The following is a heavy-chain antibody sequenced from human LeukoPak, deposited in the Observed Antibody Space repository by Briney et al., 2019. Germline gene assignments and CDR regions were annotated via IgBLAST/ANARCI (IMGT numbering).Heavy chain of an antibody. CDR3: ARDVYYGSGSSLDY. Sequence: SETLSLTCTVSGGSISSGSYYWSWIRQPAGKGLEWIGRIYTSGSTNYNPSLKSRVTISVDTSKNQFSLKLSSVTAADTAVYYCARDVYYGSGSSLDYWGQGTLVTVSS. V-gene: IGHV4-61*02. CDR1: GGSISSGSYY. CDR2: IYTSGST. D-gene: IGHD3-10*01. J-gene: IGHJ4*02.